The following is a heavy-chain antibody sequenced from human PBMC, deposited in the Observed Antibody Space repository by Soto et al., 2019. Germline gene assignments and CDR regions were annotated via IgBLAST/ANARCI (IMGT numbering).Heavy chain of an antibody. D-gene: IGHD6-19*01. CDR1: GFTFSSYA. Sequence: QVQLVESGGGVVQPGRSLRLSCAASGFTFSSYAMHWVRQAPGKGLEWVAVISYDGSNKYYADSVKGRFTISRDNSKNTLYLQMNSLRAEDTAVYYCARENGHSSGTYYYYYGMDVWGQGTTVTVSS. CDR3: ARENGHSSGTYYYYYGMDV. V-gene: IGHV3-30-3*01. CDR2: ISYDGSNK. J-gene: IGHJ6*02.